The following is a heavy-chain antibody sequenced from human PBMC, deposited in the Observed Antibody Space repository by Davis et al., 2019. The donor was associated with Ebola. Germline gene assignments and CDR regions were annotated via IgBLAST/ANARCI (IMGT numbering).Heavy chain of an antibody. J-gene: IGHJ5*02. Sequence: SETLSLTCAVSGGSFSGYYWSWIRQPPGKGLEWIGEINHSGSTNYNPSLKSRVTISVDTSKNQFSLKLSSVTAADTAVYYCARGRAKVDPWGQGTLVTVSS. CDR3: ARGRAKVDP. V-gene: IGHV4-34*01. CDR1: GGSFSGYY. CDR2: INHSGST.